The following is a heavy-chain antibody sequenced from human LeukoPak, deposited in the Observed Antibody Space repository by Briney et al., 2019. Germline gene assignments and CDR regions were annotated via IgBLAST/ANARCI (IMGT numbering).Heavy chain of an antibody. CDR3: ARDGGSSWYTNWFDP. V-gene: IGHV1-69*13. J-gene: IGHJ5*02. Sequence: SVKVSCKASGGTFSSYAISWVRQAPGQGLGWMGGIIPIFGTANYAQKFQGRVTITADESTSTAYMELSSLRSEDTAVYYCARDGGSSWYTNWFDPWGQGTLVTVSS. CDR2: IIPIFGTA. CDR1: GGTFSSYA. D-gene: IGHD6-13*01.